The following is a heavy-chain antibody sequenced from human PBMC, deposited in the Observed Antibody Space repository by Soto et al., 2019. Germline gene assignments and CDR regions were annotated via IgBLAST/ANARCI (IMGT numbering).Heavy chain of an antibody. Sequence: QVQXVQSGAEVKKPGASVTVSCKTSGYTFSNYGINWVRQAPGQGLEWMGWISGYNGNTNYAQTVQGRVTMTTDTSTGTVYMELRSLKSDDTAIYYCSRFIMVGGWFDPNYYHGMDVWGQGTTVTVSS. CDR3: SRFIMVGGWFDPNYYHGMDV. D-gene: IGHD6-19*01. J-gene: IGHJ6*02. CDR2: ISGYNGNT. CDR1: GYTFSNYG. V-gene: IGHV1-18*01.